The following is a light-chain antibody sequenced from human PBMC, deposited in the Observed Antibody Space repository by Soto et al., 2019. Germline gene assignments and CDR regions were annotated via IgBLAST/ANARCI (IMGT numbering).Light chain of an antibody. CDR1: QSLVHSDGIAY. Sequence: DVVMTQSPLSLPVSLGQPASISCRSSQSLVHSDGIAYLNWCHQRPGRSPRRLIYKVSNRDSGVPARFRGSGSGTDFTLKISRVEAEDVGIYYCMQGTHWPITFGHGTRLEIK. CDR3: MQGTHWPIT. V-gene: IGKV2-30*02. J-gene: IGKJ5*01. CDR2: KVS.